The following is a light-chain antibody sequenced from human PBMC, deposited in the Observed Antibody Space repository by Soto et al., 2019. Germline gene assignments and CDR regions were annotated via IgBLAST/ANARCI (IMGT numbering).Light chain of an antibody. CDR3: LQRDSWPRT. CDR2: DAS. J-gene: IGKJ2*01. Sequence: EIVLTQSPVTLSLSPGERATLSCRASQSVGIQLAWYQHRPGQAPRRLIHDASNRATDIPARFSGSGSGTDFTLTINKLEPEDFAVYYCLQRDSWPRTFGQGTKLEIK. CDR1: QSVGIQ. V-gene: IGKV3-11*01.